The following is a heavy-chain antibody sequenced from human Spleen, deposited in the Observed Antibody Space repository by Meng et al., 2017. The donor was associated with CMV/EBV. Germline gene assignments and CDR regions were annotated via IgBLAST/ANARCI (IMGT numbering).Heavy chain of an antibody. Sequence: SGYTFTNYGVNWMRQASGQGPEWMGWISAYNGDTMYAPKVQGRVTMTTDTSTSTAYMELRGLRSDDTAVYYCARDAGTIAVSGIGDYWGQGTLVTVSS. CDR1: GYTFTNYG. J-gene: IGHJ4*02. D-gene: IGHD6-19*01. CDR3: ARDAGTIAVSGIGDY. CDR2: ISAYNGDT. V-gene: IGHV1-18*01.